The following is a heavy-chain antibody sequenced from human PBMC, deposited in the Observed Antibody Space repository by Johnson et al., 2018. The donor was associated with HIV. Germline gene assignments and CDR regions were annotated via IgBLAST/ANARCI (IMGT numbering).Heavy chain of an antibody. J-gene: IGHJ3*02. CDR1: GFTFSDYY. D-gene: IGHD2-21*02. Sequence: LQLVESGGGLVKPGGSLRLSCAASGFTFSDYYMSWIRQAPGKGLEWVAFISNDGSNKYYADSVKGRFTISRDNSKNTMYLQMNSLRAEDTAVYYCARGGLLSPDAFDIWGQGTMVTVSS. CDR2: ISNDGSNK. CDR3: ARGGLLSPDAFDI. V-gene: IGHV3-30-3*01.